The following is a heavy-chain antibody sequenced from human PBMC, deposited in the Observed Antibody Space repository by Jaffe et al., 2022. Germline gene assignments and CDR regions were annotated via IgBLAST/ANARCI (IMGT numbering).Heavy chain of an antibody. CDR3: TRDSNWGPDY. CDR1: GFTFVTSG. D-gene: IGHD3-16*01. J-gene: IGHJ4*02. V-gene: IGHV3-30*02. Sequence: QVQLVESGGGVVQPGESLRLSCAVSGFTFVTSGVHWVRQAPGKGLEWVAFIRSDGGNKYYADSLRGRFTMSRDDSKNTLYLQMNSLRPEDTALYYCTRDSNWGPDYWGQGTLVTVSS. CDR2: IRSDGGNK.